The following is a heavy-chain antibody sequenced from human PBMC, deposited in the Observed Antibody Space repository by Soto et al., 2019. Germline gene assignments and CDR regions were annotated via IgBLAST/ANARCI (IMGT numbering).Heavy chain of an antibody. D-gene: IGHD6-19*01. CDR2: ISYDGSNK. Sequence: QVQLVESGGGVVQPGRSLRLSCAASGFTFSSYGMHWVRQAPGKGLEWVAVISYDGSNKYYADSVKGRFTISRDNSKNTLYLQMNSLRAEDTAVYYCAKDRYSSGWYQPLYYFDYWGQGTLVTVSS. CDR1: GFTFSSYG. V-gene: IGHV3-30*18. J-gene: IGHJ4*02. CDR3: AKDRYSSGWYQPLYYFDY.